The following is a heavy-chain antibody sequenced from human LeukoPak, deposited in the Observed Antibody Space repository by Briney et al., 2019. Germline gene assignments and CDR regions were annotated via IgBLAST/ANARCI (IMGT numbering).Heavy chain of an antibody. V-gene: IGHV3-48*02. J-gene: IGHJ4*02. CDR1: GFTFSNSA. Sequence: GGSLRLSCAASGFTFSNSAMSWVRQAPGKGLEWVSYISSSSSTIHYADSLKGRFTISRDNAKNSLYLQMNSLRDEDTAVYYCARDGFDYWGQGTLVTVSS. CDR3: ARDGFDY. CDR2: ISSSSSTI.